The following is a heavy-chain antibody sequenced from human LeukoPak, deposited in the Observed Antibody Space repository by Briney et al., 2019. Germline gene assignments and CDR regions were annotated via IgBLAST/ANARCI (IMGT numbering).Heavy chain of an antibody. CDR1: GYTFTGYY. CDR2: INPNSGGT. CDR3: ARDGDRYSSGWLHDY. Sequence: ASVKVSCKASGYTFTGYYMHWVRQAPGQGLEWMGWINPNSGGTNYAQKFQGRVTMTRDTSISTAYMELSRLSSDDTAVYYCARDGDRYSSGWLHDYWGQGTLVTVSS. J-gene: IGHJ4*02. V-gene: IGHV1-2*02. D-gene: IGHD6-19*01.